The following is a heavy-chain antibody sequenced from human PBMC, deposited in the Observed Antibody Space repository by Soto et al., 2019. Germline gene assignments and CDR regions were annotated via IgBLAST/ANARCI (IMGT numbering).Heavy chain of an antibody. CDR1: GFIFSNNG. CDR2: MSYDGSDT. D-gene: IGHD3-3*01. Sequence: PGGSLRLSCEGSGFIFSNNGMHWVRQTPGKGLEWVAFMSYDGSDTFYADSVKGRFTISRDNSKNTLFLHMSNLRAEDTAVYYCARIELRLLEWLLQEFDYWGQGTLVTVSS. V-gene: IGHV3-30*03. CDR3: ARIELRLLEWLLQEFDY. J-gene: IGHJ4*02.